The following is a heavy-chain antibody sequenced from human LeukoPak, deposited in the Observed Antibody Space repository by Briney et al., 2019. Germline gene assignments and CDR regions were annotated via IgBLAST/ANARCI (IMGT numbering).Heavy chain of an antibody. CDR1: GFTFSSYA. CDR3: AKGNDYGDYRLGLGFDY. Sequence: AGGSLRLSCAASGFTFSSYAMSWVRQAPGKGLEWVSAISGSGGSTYYADSVKGRFTISRDNSKNTLYLQMNSLRAEDTAVYYCAKGNDYGDYRLGLGFDYWGQGTLVTVSS. V-gene: IGHV3-23*01. D-gene: IGHD4-17*01. CDR2: ISGSGGST. J-gene: IGHJ4*02.